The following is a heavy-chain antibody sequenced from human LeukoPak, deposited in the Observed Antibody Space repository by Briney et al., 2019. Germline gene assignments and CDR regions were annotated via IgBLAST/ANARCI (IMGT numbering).Heavy chain of an antibody. Sequence: ASVKVSCNTSRYTFSTYDINWLRQAAGQGLEWMGWMNPNSANTGFAQKFQGRAAITRDTSTATAYLELSGLTSEDTAVYYCARAIRYQLLSDYWGQGTLVTVSS. V-gene: IGHV1-8*02. J-gene: IGHJ4*02. CDR3: ARAIRYQLLSDY. D-gene: IGHD2-2*01. CDR1: RYTFSTYD. CDR2: MNPNSANT.